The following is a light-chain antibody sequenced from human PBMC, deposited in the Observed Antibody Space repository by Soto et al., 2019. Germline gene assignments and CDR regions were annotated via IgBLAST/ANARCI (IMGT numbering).Light chain of an antibody. Sequence: EIVLTQSPGTLSLSPGERATLSCRASQYVSTTFFAWYQQKPGQAPRLLIYGTSNRATGIPDRFSGSGSGTDFTLTISRPEPEDFAVYYCQQYGSSQLTFGEGTRMEIK. CDR1: QYVSTTF. J-gene: IGKJ4*01. CDR3: QQYGSSQLT. V-gene: IGKV3-20*01. CDR2: GTS.